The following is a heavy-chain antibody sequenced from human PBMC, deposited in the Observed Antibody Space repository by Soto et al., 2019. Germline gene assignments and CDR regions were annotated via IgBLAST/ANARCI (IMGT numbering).Heavy chain of an antibody. Sequence: ASVKVSCKPSGYTFTSYGISWLRQAPGQGLEWMGWISAYNGNTNYAQKHQGRVTMRTDRSTSTAYMELRSLRSDATAVYDCATDPGAVAGLIDPCGQGTLVTVAS. CDR1: GYTFTSYG. CDR3: ATDPGAVAGLIDP. D-gene: IGHD6-19*01. J-gene: IGHJ5*02. CDR2: ISAYNGNT. V-gene: IGHV1-18*04.